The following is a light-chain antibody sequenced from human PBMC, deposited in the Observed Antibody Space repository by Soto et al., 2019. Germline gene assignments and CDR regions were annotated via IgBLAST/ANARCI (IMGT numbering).Light chain of an antibody. J-gene: IGKJ4*01. CDR3: QQYNNWPLT. CDR2: GAS. Sequence: EIVMTQSPATLSVSPGERATLSCRASQSVSSNLVWYQQKPGQAPRLLIYGASTRATGIPARFSGSGSGTEFTLTISSLQSKDFAVYYCQQYNNWPLTFGGATKVVIK. CDR1: QSVSSN. V-gene: IGKV3-15*01.